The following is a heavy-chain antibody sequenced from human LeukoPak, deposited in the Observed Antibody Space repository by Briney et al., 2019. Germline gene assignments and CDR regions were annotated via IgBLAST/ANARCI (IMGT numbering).Heavy chain of an antibody. CDR2: VSGSGGRGAT. Sequence: GGSLRLSCAASGFTFINYVMSWVRQVPGKGPEWVSSVSGSGGRGATYYTDSVKGRFTISRDNSKNTVFLQMNGLSADDTAVYYCAKDIAASGLPRIFDFWGQGTLVTVSS. CDR3: AKDIAASGLPRIFDF. D-gene: IGHD6-13*01. CDR1: GFTFINYV. V-gene: IGHV3-23*01. J-gene: IGHJ4*02.